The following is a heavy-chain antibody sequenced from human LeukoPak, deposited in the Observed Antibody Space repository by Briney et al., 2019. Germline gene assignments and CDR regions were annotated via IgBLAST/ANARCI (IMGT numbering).Heavy chain of an antibody. J-gene: IGHJ5*02. Sequence: GESLKISCKASGYSFTTYWIGWVRQMPGKGLEWMVIIYPGDSDTRYSPSFQGQVTISTDKSINTAYLQWRSLKASDTAMYYCARSGVPGAMTWFDPWGQGTLVTVSS. CDR1: GYSFTTYW. CDR3: ARSGVPGAMTWFDP. V-gene: IGHV5-51*01. CDR2: IYPGDSDT. D-gene: IGHD2-2*01.